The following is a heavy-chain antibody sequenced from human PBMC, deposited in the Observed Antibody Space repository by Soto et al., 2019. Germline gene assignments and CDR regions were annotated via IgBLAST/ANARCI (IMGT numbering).Heavy chain of an antibody. CDR3: AASRGFDSSGYSGYYYGMDV. Sequence: EVQLVESGGGLVQPGRSLRLSCAASGFTFDDYAMHWVRQRPGRGLEWVSGITWPSEEIGYPDSVKGRFSISRDNAKKYLYLQMNSLRPDDTALYYCAASRGFDSSGYSGYYYGMDVWGQGTTVTVSS. CDR2: ITWPSEEI. V-gene: IGHV3-9*01. CDR1: GFTFDDYA. D-gene: IGHD3-22*01. J-gene: IGHJ6*02.